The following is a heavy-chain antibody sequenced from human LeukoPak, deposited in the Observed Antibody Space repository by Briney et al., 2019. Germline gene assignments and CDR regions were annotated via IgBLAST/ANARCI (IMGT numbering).Heavy chain of an antibody. Sequence: SETLSLTCAVYGGSFSGYYRSWIRQPPGKGLEWIGSIYHSETTYYNPSLKSRVIISVDTSKNQFPLKLNSVTAADTAVYYCGRPNPDSSGYYGSFDPWGQGILVTVSS. CDR2: IYHSETT. V-gene: IGHV4-34*01. D-gene: IGHD3-22*01. J-gene: IGHJ5*02. CDR3: GRPNPDSSGYYGSFDP. CDR1: GGSFSGYY.